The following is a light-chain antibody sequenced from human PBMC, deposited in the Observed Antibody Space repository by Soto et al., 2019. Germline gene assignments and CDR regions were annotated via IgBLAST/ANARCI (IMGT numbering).Light chain of an antibody. J-gene: IGKJ3*01. CDR3: QQRSNWFT. Sequence: EIVLTQSPATLSLSPGERATLSCRASQSVSSYLACYQQKPGQAPRLLIYDASNRATGIPARFSGSGSGTYFTLTISSLEPEDFAVYYCQQRSNWFTFGPGTKVDIK. V-gene: IGKV3-11*01. CDR1: QSVSSY. CDR2: DAS.